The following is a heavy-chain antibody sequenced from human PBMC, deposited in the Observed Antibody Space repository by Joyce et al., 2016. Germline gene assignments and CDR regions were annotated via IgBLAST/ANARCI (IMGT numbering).Heavy chain of an antibody. D-gene: IGHD6-6*01. V-gene: IGHV5-51*01. Sequence: EVQLVQSGAEVKKPGDFLKISCKGSGYTFTSNWIGWVRQMPGKGLECMGTIFPGDSDTRYSPSFQGQVTISADKSIDTAYLQWNSLKASDTAIYYCARLSSSSYDSWGQGTLVSVSS. CDR2: IFPGDSDT. CDR3: ARLSSSSYDS. CDR1: GYTFTSNW. J-gene: IGHJ4*02.